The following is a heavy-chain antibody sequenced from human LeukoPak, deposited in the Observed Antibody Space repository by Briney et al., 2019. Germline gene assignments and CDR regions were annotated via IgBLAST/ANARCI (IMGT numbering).Heavy chain of an antibody. CDR2: IYHSGST. D-gene: IGHD1-14*01. CDR1: GYSFSSGYY. CDR3: ATPYNNNNDY. Sequence: PSETLSLTCAVSGYSFSSGYYWGWIRQPPGKGLEWIGSIYHSGSTYYNPSLKSRVTISVDTSKNQFSLKLSSVTAADTAVYYCATPYNNNNDYWGQGTLVTVSS. J-gene: IGHJ4*02. V-gene: IGHV4-38-2*01.